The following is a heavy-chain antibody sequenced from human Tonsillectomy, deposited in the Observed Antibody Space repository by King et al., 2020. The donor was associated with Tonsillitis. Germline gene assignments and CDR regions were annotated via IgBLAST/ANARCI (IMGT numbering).Heavy chain of an antibody. D-gene: IGHD2-2*01. J-gene: IGHJ1*01. V-gene: IGHV3-30-3*01. CDR3: ARDHYCSSTSCYFRDAEYFQH. Sequence: VQLVESGGGVVQPGRSLRLSCAASGFTFSSYAMHWVRQAPGKGLEWVAFISYDGSNKYYADSVKGRFTISRDNSMNTLHLQMNSLRAGDTAVYYCARDHYCSSTSCYFRDAEYFQHWGQGTLVTVSS. CDR2: ISYDGSNK. CDR1: GFTFSSYA.